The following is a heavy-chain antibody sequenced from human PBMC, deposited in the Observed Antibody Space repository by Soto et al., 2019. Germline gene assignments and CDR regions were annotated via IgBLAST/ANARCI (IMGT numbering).Heavy chain of an antibody. CDR3: ARDQLAAHRYCYDNMHV. V-gene: IGHV3-48*03. D-gene: IGHD6-6*01. CDR1: RFTFSSYE. Sequence: EVQLVESGGGLVQPGGSLRLSCAASRFTFSSYEMNWVRQAPGKGLEWVSSISSAGSTIYYADSVKGRFTISRDNAKNTLYLQMNSLRAVDTAVYYCARDQLAAHRYCYDNMHVWGEGTTVTVSP. J-gene: IGHJ6*04. CDR2: ISSAGSTI.